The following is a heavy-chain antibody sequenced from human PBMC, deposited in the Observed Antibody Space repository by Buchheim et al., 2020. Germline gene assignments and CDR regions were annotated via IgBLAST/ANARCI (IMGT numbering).Heavy chain of an antibody. Sequence: EVQLVESGGGLVQPGGSLRLSCAASGFTFSSYWMHWVRQAPGKGLVWVSRINSDGSSTSYADSVKGRFTISRDNAKNTLYLQMNSLRAEDTAVYYCARATVTTEAQTYYYYYYGMDVWGQGTT. J-gene: IGHJ6*02. CDR1: GFTFSSYW. D-gene: IGHD4-17*01. CDR3: ARATVTTEAQTYYYYYYGMDV. V-gene: IGHV3-74*01. CDR2: INSDGSST.